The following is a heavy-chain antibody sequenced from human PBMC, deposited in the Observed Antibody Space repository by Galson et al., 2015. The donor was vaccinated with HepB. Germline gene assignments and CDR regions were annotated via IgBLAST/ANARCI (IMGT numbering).Heavy chain of an antibody. J-gene: IGHJ4*02. D-gene: IGHD6-25*01. V-gene: IGHV3-33*08. CDR1: GFTLSHYA. CDR3: AREFQDESGC. Sequence: SLRLSCAASGFTLSHYAMHWVRQAPGKGLEWVAVIWYDGSDEYYADSVKGRFTISRDNSKHTVYLQMNSLRVEDTAVYYCAREFQDESGCWGQGTLVTVSS. CDR2: IWYDGSDE.